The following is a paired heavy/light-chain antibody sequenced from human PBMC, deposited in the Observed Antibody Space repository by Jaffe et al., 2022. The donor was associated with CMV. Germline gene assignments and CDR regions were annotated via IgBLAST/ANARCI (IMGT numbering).Heavy chain of an antibody. Sequence: EVQLVESGGGLVKPGGSLRLSCEASGFTFGTYSMNWVRQAPGKGLEWVSSISSSSSYIYYADSVKGRFTISRDNAKNSLFLQMHSLKAEDTAVYYCARGTGSGYQMLWGYSDYWGQGTLVTVSS. D-gene: IGHD2-15*01. J-gene: IGHJ4*02. CDR1: GFTFGTYS. CDR3: ARGTGSGYQMLWGYSDY. CDR2: ISSSSSYI. V-gene: IGHV3-21*01.
Light chain of an antibody. J-gene: IGLJ2*01. Sequence: SVLTQPPSVSGAPGQRVTISCTGSSSNIGAGYAVHWYQQFPGTAPKVLSYDNDNRPSGVPDRFSGSKSGTSASLAITGLQAEDEAYYYCQSYDSSLSNSVFGGGTKLTVL. CDR3: QSYDSSLSNSV. V-gene: IGLV1-40*01. CDR1: SSNIGAGYA. CDR2: DND.